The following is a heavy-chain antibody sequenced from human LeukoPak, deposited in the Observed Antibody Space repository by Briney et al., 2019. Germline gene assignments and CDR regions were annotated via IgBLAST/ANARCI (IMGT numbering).Heavy chain of an antibody. CDR2: MYYSGST. CDR3: ARPYYYDSRIDP. Sequence: SETLSLTCTVSGGSISSGDYNWSWIRQPPGKGLEWIAYMYYSGSTYYNPSLKSRVTMSADTSKNQLSLKLSSVTAADTAVYYCARPYYYDSRIDPWGQGILVTVSS. V-gene: IGHV4-30-4*01. D-gene: IGHD3-22*01. CDR1: GGSISSGDYN. J-gene: IGHJ5*02.